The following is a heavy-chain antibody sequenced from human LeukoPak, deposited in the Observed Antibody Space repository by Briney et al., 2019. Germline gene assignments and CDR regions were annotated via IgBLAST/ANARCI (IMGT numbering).Heavy chain of an antibody. CDR1: GYTFTSYG. J-gene: IGHJ4*02. Sequence: ASVKVSCRASGYTFTSYGISWVRQAPGQGLEWMGWISAYNGNTNYAQKFQERVTITRDMSTSTAYMELSSLRSEDTAVYYCAADLGRWLQLDYWGQGTLVTVSS. CDR3: AADLGRWLQLDY. D-gene: IGHD5-24*01. V-gene: IGHV1-18*01. CDR2: ISAYNGNT.